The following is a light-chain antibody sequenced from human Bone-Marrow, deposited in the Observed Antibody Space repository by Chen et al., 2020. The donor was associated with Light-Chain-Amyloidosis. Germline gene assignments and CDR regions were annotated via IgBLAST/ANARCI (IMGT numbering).Light chain of an antibody. CDR2: SNH. CDR3: AVWDDSLNGWV. CDR1: NSNIGSNV. J-gene: IGLJ3*02. V-gene: IGLV1-44*01. Sequence: QSVLTQPPSASATPGQGVTLSCSGSNSNIGSNVVNWYQQFPGAAPKLHIYSNHKRPSGVPDRFAGSKSGTSASLAIIGLQSADEADYHCAVWDDSLNGWVFGGGTKVTVL.